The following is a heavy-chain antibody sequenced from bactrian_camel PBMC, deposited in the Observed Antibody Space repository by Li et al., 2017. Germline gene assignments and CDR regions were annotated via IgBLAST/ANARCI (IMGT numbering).Heavy chain of an antibody. J-gene: IGHJ6*01. V-gene: IGHV3S26*01. CDR3: AADCPTVNGGSRATVFGY. CDR1: TFYYNNWC. Sequence: HVQLVESGGGSVEPGGSLLLSCSTSTFYYNNWCLAWFRQAPGKAREGVADIKDDGTTSYTDSVKGRFTISQDHAKNTLYLQMTSLKPEDSAMYYCAADCPTVNGGSRATVFGYWGQGTQVTVS. CDR2: IKDDGTT. D-gene: IGHD5*01.